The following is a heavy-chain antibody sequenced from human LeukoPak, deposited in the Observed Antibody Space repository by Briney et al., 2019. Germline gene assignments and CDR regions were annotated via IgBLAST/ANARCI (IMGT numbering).Heavy chain of an antibody. Sequence: SETLSLTCAVYGGSFSGYYWSWIRQPPGKGLEWIGEINHSGSTNYNPSLKSRVTISVDTSKNQFSLKLSSVTAADTAVYYCARNGYLHSLDIRGQGTMVTVSS. J-gene: IGHJ3*02. CDR1: GGSFSGYY. D-gene: IGHD5-24*01. CDR2: INHSGST. V-gene: IGHV4-34*01. CDR3: ARNGYLHSLDI.